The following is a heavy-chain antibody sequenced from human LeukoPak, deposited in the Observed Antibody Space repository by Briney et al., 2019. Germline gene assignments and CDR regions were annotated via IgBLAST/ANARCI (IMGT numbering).Heavy chain of an antibody. CDR2: IGTGGDT. V-gene: IGHV3-13*01. J-gene: IGHJ4*02. CDR1: GFTFSNYD. D-gene: IGHD3-10*01. CDR3: ARGFLTMRGDGPTFDH. Sequence: PAGSLRLSCAASGFTFSNYDMEWVRQPPGKPLEWVSHIGTGGDTYYPTPVKGRFTVSRENAKNSLYLQMSSLRVEDTAVYYCARGFLTMRGDGPTFDHWGQGILVTVSS.